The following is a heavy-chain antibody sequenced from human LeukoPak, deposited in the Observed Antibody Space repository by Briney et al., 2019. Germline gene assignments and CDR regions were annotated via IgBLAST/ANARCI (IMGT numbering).Heavy chain of an antibody. CDR2: ISAFNGNT. CDR1: GYTFTSYG. Sequence: ASVKVSCKASGYTFTSYGISWGRQAPGQGLGWMGWISAFNGNTNYAQKLQGRVTMTTDTSTSTAYMELRSLRSDDTAVYYCARIPLEGYCSGARYVFDYWGQGTLVAVPS. V-gene: IGHV1-18*01. CDR3: ARIPLEGYCSGARYVFDY. D-gene: IGHD2-15*01. J-gene: IGHJ4*02.